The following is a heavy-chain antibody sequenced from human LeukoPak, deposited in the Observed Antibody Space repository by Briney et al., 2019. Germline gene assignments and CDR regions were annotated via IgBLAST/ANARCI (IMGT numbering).Heavy chain of an antibody. Sequence: GGSLRLSCAASGFTFSSYGMHWVRQAPGKGLEWVAVIWYEGSNKYYADSVKGRFTISRDNSKNTLYLQMNSLRAEDTAVYYCARGYYDSSGLPPSDYFDYWGQGTLVTVSS. V-gene: IGHV3-33*01. CDR3: ARGYYDSSGLPPSDYFDY. CDR2: IWYEGSNK. J-gene: IGHJ4*02. D-gene: IGHD3-22*01. CDR1: GFTFSSYG.